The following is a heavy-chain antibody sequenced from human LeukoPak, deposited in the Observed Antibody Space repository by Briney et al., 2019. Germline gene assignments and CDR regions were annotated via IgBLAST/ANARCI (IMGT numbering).Heavy chain of an antibody. CDR2: IYSGGST. J-gene: IGHJ3*02. CDR3: ARVTETRTDAFDI. V-gene: IGHV3-53*01. CDR1: GFTVSSNY. Sequence: GGSLRLSCAASGFTVSSNYMSWVRQAPGKGLEWVAVIYSGGSTYYADSVKGRFTISRDNSKNTLYLQMNSLRAEDTAVYYCARVTETRTDAFDIWGQGTMVTVSS. D-gene: IGHD1-14*01.